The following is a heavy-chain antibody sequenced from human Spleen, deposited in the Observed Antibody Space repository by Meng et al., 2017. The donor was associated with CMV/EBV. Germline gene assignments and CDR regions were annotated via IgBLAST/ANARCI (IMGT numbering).Heavy chain of an antibody. CDR2: ISYDGSIK. J-gene: IGHJ6*02. V-gene: IGHV3-30-3*01. CDR1: AFTFSTYA. D-gene: IGHD6-13*01. CDR3: AKDHKGYSSSWKRVGMDV. Sequence: GESLKISCAASAFTFSTYAMEWVRQAPGKNLEWLAVISYDGSIKYYADSVKGRFTISRDNSKNTLYLQMNSLRAEDTAVYYCAKDHKGYSSSWKRVGMDVWGQGTTVTVSS.